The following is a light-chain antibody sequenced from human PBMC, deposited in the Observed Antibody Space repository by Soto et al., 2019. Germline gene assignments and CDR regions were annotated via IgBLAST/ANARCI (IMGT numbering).Light chain of an antibody. CDR3: QQSYSSPYT. CDR1: QRISTY. Sequence: DIQMTQSPSSLSASVGDRVTITCRASQRISTYLSWYQQKPGKAPKFLIYAAHGLQSGVPSRFSGSGSGTDFTLTISSLQPADFATYYCQQSYSSPYTFGQGTKLEIK. V-gene: IGKV1-39*01. CDR2: AAH. J-gene: IGKJ2*01.